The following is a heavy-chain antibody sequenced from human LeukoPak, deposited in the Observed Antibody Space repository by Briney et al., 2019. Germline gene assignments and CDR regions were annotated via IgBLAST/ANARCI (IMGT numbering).Heavy chain of an antibody. J-gene: IGHJ4*02. V-gene: IGHV4-34*01. Sequence: SETLSLTCAVYGGSFSGYYWSWIRQPPGKGLEWIGSIYYSGSTYYNPSLKSRVTISVDTSKNQFSLKLSSVTAADTAVYYCARGRSGWYTGDYWGQGTLVTVSS. CDR3: ARGRSGWYTGDY. CDR2: IYYSGST. CDR1: GGSFSGYY. D-gene: IGHD6-19*01.